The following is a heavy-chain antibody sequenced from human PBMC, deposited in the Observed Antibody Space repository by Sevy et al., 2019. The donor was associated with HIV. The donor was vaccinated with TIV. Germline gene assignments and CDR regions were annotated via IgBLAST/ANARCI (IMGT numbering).Heavy chain of an antibody. CDR3: AKDMIVVLGDALDI. Sequence: GGSLRLSCAASGFSFSNYPMSWVRQAPGKGLEWVSGMSGSSDGSTFYADSVKGRFTIFRGNSKNTLYQQMNSLRADDTAVYYCAKDMIVVLGDALDIWGQGTMVTVSS. J-gene: IGHJ3*02. CDR2: MSGSSDGST. CDR1: GFSFSNYP. D-gene: IGHD3-22*01. V-gene: IGHV3-23*01.